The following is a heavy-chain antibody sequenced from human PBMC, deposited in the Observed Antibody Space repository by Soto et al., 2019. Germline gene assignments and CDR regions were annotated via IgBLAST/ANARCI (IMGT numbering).Heavy chain of an antibody. CDR1: GGSFSGYY. V-gene: IGHV4-34*01. CDR3: ARSEDVFRHWFDP. J-gene: IGHJ5*02. Sequence: PSETLSLTCAVYGGSFSGYYWSWIRQPPGKGLEWIGEINHSGSTNYNPSLKSRVTISVDTSKNQFSLKLSSVTAADTAVYYCARSEDVFRHWFDPRGQGTLVTVSS. CDR2: INHSGST. D-gene: IGHD2-21*01.